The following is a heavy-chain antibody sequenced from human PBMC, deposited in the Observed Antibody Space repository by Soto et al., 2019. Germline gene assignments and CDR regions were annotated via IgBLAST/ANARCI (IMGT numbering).Heavy chain of an antibody. D-gene: IGHD1-26*01. Sequence: AASVKVSCKASGYTFTGYYMHWVRQAPGQGLEWMGWINPNSGGTNYAQKFQGRVTMTRDTSISTAYMELSRLRSDDTAVYYCARENRKSGSYYNNWFDPWGQGTLVTVSS. CDR1: GYTFTGYY. J-gene: IGHJ5*02. V-gene: IGHV1-2*02. CDR2: INPNSGGT. CDR3: ARENRKSGSYYNNWFDP.